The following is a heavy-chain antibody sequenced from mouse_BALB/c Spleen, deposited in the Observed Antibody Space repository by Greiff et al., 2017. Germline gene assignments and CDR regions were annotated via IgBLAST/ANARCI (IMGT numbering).Heavy chain of an antibody. Sequence: EGMLVESGGGLVQPGGSLKLSCAASGFTFSSYGMSWVRQTPDKRLELVATINSNGGSTYYPDSVKGRFTISRDNAKNTLYLQMSSLKSEDTAMYYCARDLGGNYGYWGQGTTLTVSS. CDR1: GFTFSSYG. D-gene: IGHD2-1*01. CDR3: ARDLGGNYGY. V-gene: IGHV5-6-3*01. J-gene: IGHJ2*01. CDR2: INSNGGST.